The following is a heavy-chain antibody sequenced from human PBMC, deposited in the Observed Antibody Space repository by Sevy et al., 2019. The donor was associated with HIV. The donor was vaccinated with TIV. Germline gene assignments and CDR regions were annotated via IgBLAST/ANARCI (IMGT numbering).Heavy chain of an antibody. D-gene: IGHD4-17*01. J-gene: IGHJ4*02. Sequence: ASVKVSCKASGYAFTNYYIQWVRQAPGQGLEWVGWINPATGSTKYAQKFQGRVTITGDTSVSTAYMELIRLESDDTAVYYCASETLDYGDFAFWGQGTQVTVSS. CDR3: ASETLDYGDFAF. CDR1: GYAFTNYY. V-gene: IGHV1-2*02. CDR2: INPATGST.